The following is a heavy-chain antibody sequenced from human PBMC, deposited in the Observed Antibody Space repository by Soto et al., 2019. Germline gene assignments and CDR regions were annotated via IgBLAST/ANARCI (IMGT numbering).Heavy chain of an antibody. J-gene: IGHJ4*02. Sequence: GGSLRLSCAASGFTFSSYDMHWVRQATGKGLEWVSAIGTAGDTYYPGSVKGRFTISRENAKNSLYLQMNSLRAEDTAVYYCARGGDLEVDTAMAWAFDYWGQGTLVTVSS. CDR1: GFTFSSYD. V-gene: IGHV3-13*01. CDR3: ARGGDLEVDTAMAWAFDY. CDR2: IGTAGDT. D-gene: IGHD5-18*01.